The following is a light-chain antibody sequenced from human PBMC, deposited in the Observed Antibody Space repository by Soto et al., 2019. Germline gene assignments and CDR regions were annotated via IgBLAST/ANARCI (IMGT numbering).Light chain of an antibody. V-gene: IGKV3-20*01. J-gene: IGKJ5*01. CDR1: QTVTDNS. Sequence: EIVLSQFPGTLSLSPGERATLSCRASQTVTDNSLAWYQQKVGRAPRALIHGASTRATGVPARFSGSGSGTDFTLTISRLEPEYFAVYYCQQYGSSPITFGQGTRLEIK. CDR2: GAS. CDR3: QQYGSSPIT.